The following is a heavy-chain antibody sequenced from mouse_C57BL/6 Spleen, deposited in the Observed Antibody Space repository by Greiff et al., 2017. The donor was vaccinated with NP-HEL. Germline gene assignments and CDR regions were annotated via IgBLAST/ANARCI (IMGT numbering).Heavy chain of an antibody. Sequence: EVKLMESGGGLVKPGGSLKLSCAASGFTFSDYGMHWVRQAPEKGLEWVAYISSGSSTIYYADTVKGRFTISRDNAKNTLCLQMTRLRSEDTAMYYCARPKNWIYAMDYWGQGTSVTVSS. J-gene: IGHJ4*01. V-gene: IGHV5-17*01. CDR1: GFTFSDYG. D-gene: IGHD4-1*01. CDR3: ARPKNWIYAMDY. CDR2: ISSGSSTI.